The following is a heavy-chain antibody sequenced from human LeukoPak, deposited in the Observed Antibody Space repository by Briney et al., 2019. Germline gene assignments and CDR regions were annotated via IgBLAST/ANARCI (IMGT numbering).Heavy chain of an antibody. Sequence: GGSLRLSCAASGFTVSSNYMTWVRQAPEKGLEWVANIKQDGSEKYYVDSVKGRFTISRDNAKNSLYLQMNSLRAEDTAVYYCARDVGADYYDSSGYYDYWGQGTLVTVSS. J-gene: IGHJ4*02. D-gene: IGHD3-22*01. CDR3: ARDVGADYYDSSGYYDY. V-gene: IGHV3-7*01. CDR2: IKQDGSEK. CDR1: GFTVSSNY.